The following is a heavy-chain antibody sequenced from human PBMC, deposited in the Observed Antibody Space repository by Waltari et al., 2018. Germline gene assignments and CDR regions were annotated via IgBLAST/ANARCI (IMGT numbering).Heavy chain of an antibody. CDR3: ARSYDFWSGYPLHY. Sequence: QVQLQESGPGLVKPSETLSLICSVSGDSITNYYWSWVRQPPGKRLEWIGYSAYSGSTRYNPSLKSRATISVDTSKKQFSLRLGSVTAADTAIYYCARSYDFWSGYPLHYWGQGTLVTVSS. CDR2: SAYSGST. V-gene: IGHV4-59*01. J-gene: IGHJ4*02. CDR1: GDSITNYY. D-gene: IGHD3-3*01.